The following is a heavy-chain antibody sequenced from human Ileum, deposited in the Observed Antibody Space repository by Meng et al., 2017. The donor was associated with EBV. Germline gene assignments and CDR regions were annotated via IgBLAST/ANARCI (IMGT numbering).Heavy chain of an antibody. CDR2: IHHTRGP. CDR3: ASNGAFSLDH. V-gene: IGHV4-4*02. D-gene: IGHD2-8*01. CDR1: GDSISNEHW. J-gene: IGHJ4*02. Sequence: QVQLQEPGPGLVGPSGTLSLTCSVSGDSISNEHWWSWVRQSPGKGLEWIGEIHHTRGPNYNPSLKSRVIISVDKSNNHFSLRLSAVTAADTAVYYCASNGAFSLDHWGQGTLVTVFS.